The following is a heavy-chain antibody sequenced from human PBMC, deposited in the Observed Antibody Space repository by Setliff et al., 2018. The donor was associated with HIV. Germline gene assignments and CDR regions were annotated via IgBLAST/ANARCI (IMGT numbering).Heavy chain of an antibody. CDR3: ARESLVGDSGFDY. D-gene: IGHD1-26*01. CDR2: IHVSGIT. J-gene: IGHJ4*02. CDR1: GDSITNYY. V-gene: IGHV4-4*09. Sequence: SETLSLTCIASGDSITNYYWSWIRQPPGMGLEWIGYIHVSGITDYNPSLKGRVTISVDTSRNQFSLKLTSVTSADTAIYYCARESLVGDSGFDYWGQGTLVTVSS.